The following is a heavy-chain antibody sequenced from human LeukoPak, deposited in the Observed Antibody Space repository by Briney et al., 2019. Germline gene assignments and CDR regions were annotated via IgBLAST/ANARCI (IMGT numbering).Heavy chain of an antibody. CDR3: ARGGDGYNRYDY. V-gene: IGHV4-59*11. D-gene: IGHD5-24*01. CDR1: GGSISSHY. J-gene: IGHJ4*02. CDR2: IYYSGST. Sequence: PSETLSLTCTVSGGSISSHYWSWIRQPPGKGLEWIGYIYYSGSTNYSPSLKSRVTISVDASKNQFSLKLSSVTAADTAVYYCARGGDGYNRYDYWGQGTLVTVSS.